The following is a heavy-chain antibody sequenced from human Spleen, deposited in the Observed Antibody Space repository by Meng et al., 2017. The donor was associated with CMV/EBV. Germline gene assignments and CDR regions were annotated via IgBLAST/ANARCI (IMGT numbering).Heavy chain of an antibody. D-gene: IGHD2-2*01. CDR3: ARAIVVVPAAPMDV. CDR1: GFTFSSYA. J-gene: IGHJ6*02. Sequence: SCAASGFTFSSYAMHWVRQAPGKGLEWVAVISYDGSNKYYADSVKGRFTISRDNSKNTLYLQMNSLRAEDTAVYYCARAIVVVPAAPMDVWGQGTTVTVSS. V-gene: IGHV3-30-3*01. CDR2: ISYDGSNK.